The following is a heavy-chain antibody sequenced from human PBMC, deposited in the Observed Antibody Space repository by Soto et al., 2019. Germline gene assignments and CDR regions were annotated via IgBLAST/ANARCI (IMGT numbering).Heavy chain of an antibody. Sequence: SVKVSCKAFGGTFYTYTVSWVRQAPGQGLEWMGSITPIYPTTNYAEKFQGRLTVTADGSTNTAYMELNSLTSDDTAVYYCARIPRYSFPTSDDLDSWGQGTLVTVSS. CDR3: ARIPRYSFPTSDDLDS. V-gene: IGHV1-69*13. CDR2: ITPIYPTT. CDR1: GGTFYTYT. J-gene: IGHJ4*02. D-gene: IGHD5-18*01.